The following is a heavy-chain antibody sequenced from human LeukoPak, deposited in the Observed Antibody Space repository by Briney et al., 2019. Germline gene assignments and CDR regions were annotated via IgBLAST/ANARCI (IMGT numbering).Heavy chain of an antibody. D-gene: IGHD2-21*02. Sequence: PGGSLRLSCVGSGLNFNTYDLTWVRQAPGKGLEWVALFGTRHTHIFYADSVEGRFAISRDNSKNTVYLQMNSLRVEDAAVYYCAARLPLYGMDAWGQGTTVTVSS. CDR1: GLNFNTYD. CDR2: FGTRHTHI. V-gene: IGHV3-23*01. J-gene: IGHJ6*02. CDR3: AARLPLYGMDA.